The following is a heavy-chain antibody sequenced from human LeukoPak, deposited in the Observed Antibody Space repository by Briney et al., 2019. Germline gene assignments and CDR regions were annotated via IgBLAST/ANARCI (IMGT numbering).Heavy chain of an antibody. Sequence: GGSLRLSCVASGFTFSSYWMSWVRQTPGKGLEWVANIKQDGSEKNYVDSVKGRFTISRDNAKNSLYLQMNSLRDEDTAVYYCLGNWFDPWGQGTLVTVSS. CDR1: GFTFSSYW. V-gene: IGHV3-7*01. CDR2: IKQDGSEK. CDR3: LGNWFDP. J-gene: IGHJ5*02.